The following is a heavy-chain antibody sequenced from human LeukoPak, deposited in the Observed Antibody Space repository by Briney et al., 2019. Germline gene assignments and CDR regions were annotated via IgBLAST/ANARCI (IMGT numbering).Heavy chain of an antibody. CDR3: ARAPFSSGWYST. Sequence: PSETLSLTCAVYGGSFSGYYWSSIRQPPGKGLEWIGEINHSGSTNYNPSLKSRVTISVDTSKNQFSLKLSSVTAADTAVYYCARAPFSSGWYSTWGQGTMVTVSS. CDR2: INHSGST. J-gene: IGHJ3*01. V-gene: IGHV4-34*01. CDR1: GGSFSGYY. D-gene: IGHD6-19*01.